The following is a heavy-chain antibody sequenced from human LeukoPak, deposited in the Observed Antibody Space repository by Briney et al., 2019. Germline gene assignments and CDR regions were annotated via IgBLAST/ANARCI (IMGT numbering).Heavy chain of an antibody. CDR3: AREGNDGFFGY. CDR2: IYYSGST. V-gene: IGHV4-59*01. J-gene: IGHJ4*02. D-gene: IGHD4-17*01. CDR1: GGSISSYY. Sequence: PSETLSLTCTVSGGSISSYYWSWIRQPPGKGLEWIGYIYYSGSTNYNPSLKSRVTISVDTSKNQFSLKLSSVTAADTAVYYCAREGNDGFFGYWGQGTLVTVSS.